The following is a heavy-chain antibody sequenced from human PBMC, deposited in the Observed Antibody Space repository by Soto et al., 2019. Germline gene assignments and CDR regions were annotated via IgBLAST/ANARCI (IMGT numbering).Heavy chain of an antibody. CDR2: IWHDGNNK. Sequence: QVQLVESGGGVVQPGRSLRLSCAASGFTFSNYGMHWVRQAPGKGLEWVAIIWHDGNNKYYADSVRGRFIISRDNSKNRRYMQINSLRAEDTAVYYCASDLVGASDSYGLDVWGQGTPVTVSS. V-gene: IGHV3-33*01. J-gene: IGHJ6*02. CDR3: ASDLVGASDSYGLDV. CDR1: GFTFSNYG. D-gene: IGHD1-26*01.